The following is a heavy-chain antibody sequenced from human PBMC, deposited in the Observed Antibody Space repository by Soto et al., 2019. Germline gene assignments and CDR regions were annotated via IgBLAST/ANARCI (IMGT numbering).Heavy chain of an antibody. CDR1: GFTFNLYA. V-gene: IGHV3-64*01. J-gene: IGHJ3*01. Sequence: EVQLVESGGSLVQPGGSLRLSCVASGFTFNLYAIHWVRQAPGKGLEYVSAISSNGGITYYANSVKDRFTISRDNSKNTLYLQMGRLRAEDMAVYYCARGKPNCSGGTCYPGTDFDFWVQGTMVTGSS. D-gene: IGHD2-15*01. CDR2: ISSNGGIT. CDR3: ARGKPNCSGGTCYPGTDFDF.